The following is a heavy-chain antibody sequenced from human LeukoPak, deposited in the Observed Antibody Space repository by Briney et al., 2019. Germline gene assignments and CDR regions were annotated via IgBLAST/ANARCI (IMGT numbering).Heavy chain of an antibody. J-gene: IGHJ4*02. CDR1: GYTFNGYY. Sequence: ASVKVSCKASGYTFNGYYMHWVRQAPGQGLEWMGWISAYNGNTNYAQKLQGRVTMTTDTSTSTAYMELRSLRSDDTAVYYCASGFGDYVACDYWGQGTLVTVSS. CDR2: ISAYNGNT. D-gene: IGHD4-17*01. CDR3: ASGFGDYVACDY. V-gene: IGHV1-18*04.